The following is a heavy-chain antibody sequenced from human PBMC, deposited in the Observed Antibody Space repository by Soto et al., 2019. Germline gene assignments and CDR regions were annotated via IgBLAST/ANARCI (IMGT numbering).Heavy chain of an antibody. CDR3: ARVVPGAEAWFGP. Sequence: QVQLVQSGGEVKRPGASVKVSCKTSGYTFSNYGITWVRQAPGQPLEWLGWISLYSDGTNYAQKFQGRVSMTTDTSTTTAYMELRSLRSADTAVDYWARVVPGAEAWFGPWGQGTLVTVSS. J-gene: IGHJ5*02. D-gene: IGHD2-2*01. CDR2: ISLYSDGT. V-gene: IGHV1-18*01. CDR1: GYTFSNYG.